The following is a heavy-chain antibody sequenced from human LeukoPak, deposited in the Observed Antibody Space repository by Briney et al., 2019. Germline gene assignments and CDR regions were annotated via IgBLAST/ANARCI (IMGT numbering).Heavy chain of an antibody. D-gene: IGHD2-15*01. CDR3: AREDIVVVLADKGIDY. V-gene: IGHV1-3*01. J-gene: IGHJ4*02. Sequence: ASVKVSCKTSGYTFIKYAIHWVRQAPGQGLEWLGWINPVNGDTGYSRKFEGRVIITRDTSASTAYMELSSLTYEDTAVYYCAREDIVVVLADKGIDYWGQGTLVTVSS. CDR2: INPVNGDT. CDR1: GYTFIKYA.